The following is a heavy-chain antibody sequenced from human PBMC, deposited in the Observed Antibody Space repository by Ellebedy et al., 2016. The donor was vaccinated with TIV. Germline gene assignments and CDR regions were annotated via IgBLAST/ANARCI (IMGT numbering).Heavy chain of an antibody. J-gene: IGHJ4*02. V-gene: IGHV1-2*02. CDR2: INPHSGGT. D-gene: IGHD6-13*01. CDR3: ARDGIAEGY. CDR1: GYTFTTCY. Sequence: AASVKVSCKASGYTFTTCYMHWVRQAPGQGLEWMGWINPHSGGTNYAQNFQGRVTMTRDTSTSTAYMELTRLNSDDTAVYYCARDGIAEGYWGQGTLVTVSS.